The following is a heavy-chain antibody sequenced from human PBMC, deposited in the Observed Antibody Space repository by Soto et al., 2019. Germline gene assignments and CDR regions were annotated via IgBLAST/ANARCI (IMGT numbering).Heavy chain of an antibody. J-gene: IGHJ6*02. D-gene: IGHD3-10*01. CDR2: IYYSGNT. Sequence: TXETLSLTCTVAGCSISSDVYYWSWIRQPPGKGLEWIGYIYYSGNTYYNPSLKSRVIISVDTSKNQFSLKLSSVTAADTAVYYCARDRPIHYYGSGALYGMDVWGQGTTVTVSS. CDR1: GCSISSDVYY. V-gene: IGHV4-30-4*01. CDR3: ARDRPIHYYGSGALYGMDV.